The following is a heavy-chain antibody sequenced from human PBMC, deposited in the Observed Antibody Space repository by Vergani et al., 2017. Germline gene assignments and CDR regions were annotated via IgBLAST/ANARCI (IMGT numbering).Heavy chain of an antibody. V-gene: IGHV4-34*01. CDR2: INHSGST. J-gene: IGHJ4*02. Sequence: QVQLQQWGAGLLKPSETLSLTCAVYGGSFSGYYWSWIRQPPGKGLEWIGEINHSGSTNYNPSLKSRVTISVDTSKNQFSLKLSSVTAADTAVYYCARARGSYYDILTGYQARRREFDYWGQGTLVTVSS. D-gene: IGHD3-9*01. CDR3: ARARGSYYDILTGYQARRREFDY. CDR1: GGSFSGYY.